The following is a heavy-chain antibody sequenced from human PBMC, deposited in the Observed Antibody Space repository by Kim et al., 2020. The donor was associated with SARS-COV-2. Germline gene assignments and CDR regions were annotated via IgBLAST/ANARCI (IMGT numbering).Heavy chain of an antibody. CDR3: ARDEGATIFGGVIMGGCGMGV. D-gene: IGHD3-3*01. CDR1: GGSISSSSYY. CDR2: IYYSGST. J-gene: IGHJ6*02. Sequence: SETLSLTCTVSGGSISSSSYYWGWIRQPPGKGGEWIGSIYYSGSTYYHPSLKCRFTISVDTSRHQFSLKLSSVTAADRAVYDCARDEGATIFGGVIMGGCGMGVWSQGT. V-gene: IGHV4-39*02.